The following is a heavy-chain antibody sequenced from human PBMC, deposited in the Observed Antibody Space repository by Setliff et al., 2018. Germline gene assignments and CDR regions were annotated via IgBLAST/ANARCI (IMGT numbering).Heavy chain of an antibody. CDR2: INNNGGST. Sequence: PGGSLRLSCAASGFTSSNYGMHWVRQAPGKGLEYVSAINNNGGSTYYADSVKGRFTISRDNSKNTLYLQMNSLRAEDTAVYYCAKEELYCRSTSCSRLYYGMDVWGQGTTVTVSS. CDR1: GFTSSNYG. CDR3: AKEELYCRSTSCSRLYYGMDV. D-gene: IGHD2-2*01. V-gene: IGHV3-64*02. J-gene: IGHJ6*02.